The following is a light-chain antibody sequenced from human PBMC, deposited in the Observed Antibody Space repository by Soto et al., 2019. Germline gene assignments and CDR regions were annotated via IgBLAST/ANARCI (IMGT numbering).Light chain of an antibody. Sequence: EIVLTQSPGTLSLSPGERATLSCRASQFVSSTYLAWYQQKPGQAPRLLIYGASSRATGIPDRFSGSGSGTDFPLTINRLEPEDFAVYHCQQYGSSMFTFGQGTKLEIK. J-gene: IGKJ2*01. CDR1: QFVSSTY. CDR3: QQYGSSMFT. CDR2: GAS. V-gene: IGKV3-20*01.